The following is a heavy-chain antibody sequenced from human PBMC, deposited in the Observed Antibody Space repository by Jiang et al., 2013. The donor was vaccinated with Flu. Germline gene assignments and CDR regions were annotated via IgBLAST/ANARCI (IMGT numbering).Heavy chain of an antibody. CDR3: ARDPQYSTSSDIDY. CDR2: INTNTGNP. D-gene: IGHD6-6*01. V-gene: IGHV7-4-1*02. CDR1: GYTFNKYA. Sequence: SELKKPGASVKVSCKSSGYTFNKYAINWLRQAPGQGLEWMGWINTNTGNPTYAQGFTGRFVFSLDTSVSTAYLQISSLEAEDTAVYYCARDPQYSTSSDIDYWGQGTLVTVSS. J-gene: IGHJ4*02.